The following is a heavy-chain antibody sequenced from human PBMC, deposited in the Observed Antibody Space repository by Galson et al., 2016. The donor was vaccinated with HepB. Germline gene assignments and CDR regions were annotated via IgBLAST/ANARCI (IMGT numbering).Heavy chain of an antibody. CDR2: VSFNGKVQ. J-gene: IGHJ4*02. D-gene: IGHD6-19*01. V-gene: IGHV3-30*18. Sequence: SCAASGFTFGDYGMHWVRQAPGKGPEWVGVVSFNGKVQYYADSVKGRFTISRDNSKSTLYLQMDSLRVEDTALYYCAKEPQKYSSGWYYYNWGQGALVTVSS. CDR1: GFTFGDYG. CDR3: AKEPQKYSSGWYYYN.